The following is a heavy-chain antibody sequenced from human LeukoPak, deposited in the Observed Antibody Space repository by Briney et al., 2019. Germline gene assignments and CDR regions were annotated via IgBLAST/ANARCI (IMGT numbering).Heavy chain of an antibody. V-gene: IGHV1-69*06. D-gene: IGHD4-17*01. CDR2: IIPIFGTA. J-gene: IGHJ4*02. CDR1: GGTFSSYA. Sequence: SVKVSCKASGGTFSSYAISWVRQAPGQGLEWMGGIIPIFGTATYAQKFQGRVTITADKSTSTAYMELSSLRSEDTAVYYCARESPPSVTPPSPFDYWGQGTLVTVSS. CDR3: ARESPPSVTPPSPFDY.